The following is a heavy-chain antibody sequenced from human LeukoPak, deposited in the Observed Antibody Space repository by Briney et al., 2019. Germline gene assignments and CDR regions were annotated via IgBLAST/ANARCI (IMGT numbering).Heavy chain of an antibody. CDR2: INHSGST. CDR1: GGSFSGYY. V-gene: IGHV4-34*01. J-gene: IGHJ5*02. Sequence: SETLSLTCAVHGGSFSGYYWSWIRQPPGKGLEWIGEINHSGSTNYNPSLKSRVTISVDTSKNQFSLKLSSVTAADTAVYYCARGTLSRWFDPWGQGTLVTVSS. CDR3: ARGTLSRWFDP.